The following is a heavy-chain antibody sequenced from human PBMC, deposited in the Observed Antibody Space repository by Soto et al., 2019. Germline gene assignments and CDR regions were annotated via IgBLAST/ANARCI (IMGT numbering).Heavy chain of an antibody. J-gene: IGHJ3*02. CDR1: GGTFSSSA. Sequence: SVKASCKASGGTFSSSAISWVGQAPGQGLEWMGGIIPIFGTANYAKKFQGRVTITADESTSTAYMELSSLRSEDTAVYYCARGYYDILTPYAFDIWGQGTMVTVSS. CDR2: IIPIFGTA. CDR3: ARGYYDILTPYAFDI. V-gene: IGHV1-69*13. D-gene: IGHD3-9*01.